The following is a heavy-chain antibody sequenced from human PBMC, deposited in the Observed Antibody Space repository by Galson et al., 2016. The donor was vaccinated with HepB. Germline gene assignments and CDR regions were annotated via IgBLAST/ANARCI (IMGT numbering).Heavy chain of an antibody. V-gene: IGHV4-39*01. Sequence: SETLSLTCTVSGGSISRSRYFWGWIRQPPGRGLEWIENIYYNETTYYNPSLRSRVSISVDTSKSQLSLKLNSVTAADTAVYYCARLGYSAYVLDSWGQGTRVSVSS. D-gene: IGHD5-12*01. CDR3: ARLGYSAYVLDS. CDR2: IYYNETT. J-gene: IGHJ4*02. CDR1: GGSISRSRYF.